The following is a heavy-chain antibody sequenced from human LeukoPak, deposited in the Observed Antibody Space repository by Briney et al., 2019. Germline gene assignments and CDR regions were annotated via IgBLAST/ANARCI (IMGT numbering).Heavy chain of an antibody. CDR1: GGSFSSYY. CDR3: ARLIGIAAAGIEY. CDR2: IYYSGST. D-gene: IGHD6-13*01. V-gene: IGHV4-59*08. J-gene: IGHJ4*02. Sequence: SETLSLTCAVYGGSFSSYYWSWIRQPPGKGLEWIGYIYYSGSTNYNPSLKSRVTISVDTSKNLFSLKLSSVTAADTAVYYCARLIGIAAAGIEYWGQGTLVTVSS.